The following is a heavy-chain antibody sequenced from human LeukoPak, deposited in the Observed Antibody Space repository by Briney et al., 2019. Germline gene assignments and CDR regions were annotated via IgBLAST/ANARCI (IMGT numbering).Heavy chain of an antibody. CDR3: ARDVADYYDSSGYGMDV. CDR2: ISSSSSYI. J-gene: IGHJ6*02. Sequence: GGSLRLSCAASGFTFSSYAMSWVRQAPGKGLEWVSSISSSSSYIYYADSVKGRFTISRDNAKNSLYLQMNSLRAEDTAVYYCARDVADYYDSSGYGMDVWGQGTTVTVSS. V-gene: IGHV3-21*01. D-gene: IGHD3-22*01. CDR1: GFTFSSYA.